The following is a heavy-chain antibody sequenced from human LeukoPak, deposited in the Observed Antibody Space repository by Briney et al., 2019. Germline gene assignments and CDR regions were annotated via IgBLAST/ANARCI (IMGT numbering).Heavy chain of an antibody. CDR3: AKFKGTVNTY. J-gene: IGHJ4*02. Sequence: GGSLRLSCAASGFTFCSYAMSWVRQAPGKGLEWVSAISGSGGSTYHADSVKGRFTISRDNSKNTLYLQMNSLGAEDTAVYYCAKFKGTVNTYWGQGTLVTVSS. V-gene: IGHV3-23*01. CDR1: GFTFCSYA. CDR2: ISGSGGST. D-gene: IGHD4-17*01.